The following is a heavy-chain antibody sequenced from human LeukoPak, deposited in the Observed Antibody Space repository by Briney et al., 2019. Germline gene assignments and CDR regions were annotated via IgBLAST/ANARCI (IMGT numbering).Heavy chain of an antibody. D-gene: IGHD3-16*01. CDR2: ISNSGGST. CDR1: GFTFSDYA. J-gene: IGHJ4*02. Sequence: GSLRLSCAASGFTFSDYAMSWVRQAPGKGLEWVSTISNSGGSTHYADSLKGRITISRDNSKSTLYLQMNSLRAEDTAIYYCTKDVGVILFDYWGQGTLVTVSS. V-gene: IGHV3-23*01. CDR3: TKDVGVILFDY.